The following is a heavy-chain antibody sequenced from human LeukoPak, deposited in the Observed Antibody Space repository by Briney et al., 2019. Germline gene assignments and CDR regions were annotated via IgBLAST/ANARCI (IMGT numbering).Heavy chain of an antibody. J-gene: IGHJ4*02. CDR1: GFTVSSNY. CDR3: ARGLGDGYNLWFDY. D-gene: IGHD5-24*01. V-gene: IGHV3-53*05. CDR2: IYSGGST. Sequence: PGGSLRLSCAASGFTVSSNYMSWVRQAPGKGLEWVSVIYSGGSTYYADSVKGRLTISRDNSKNTLYLQMNSLRAEDTAVYYCARGLGDGYNLWFDYWGQGTLVTVSS.